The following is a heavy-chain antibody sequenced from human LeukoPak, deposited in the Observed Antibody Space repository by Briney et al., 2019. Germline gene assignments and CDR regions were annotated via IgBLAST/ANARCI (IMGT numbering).Heavy chain of an antibody. V-gene: IGHV4-31*03. CDR3: ARDHHYYGSGSYYGGNWFDP. J-gene: IGHJ5*02. Sequence: SETLSLTCTVSGGSISSGGYYWSWIRQHPGKGLEWIGYIYYSGSTYYNPSLKSRVTISVDTSKNQFSLKLSSVTAADTAVYYCARDHHYYGSGSYYGGNWFDPWGQGTLVTVSS. CDR1: GGSISSGGYY. CDR2: IYYSGST. D-gene: IGHD3-10*01.